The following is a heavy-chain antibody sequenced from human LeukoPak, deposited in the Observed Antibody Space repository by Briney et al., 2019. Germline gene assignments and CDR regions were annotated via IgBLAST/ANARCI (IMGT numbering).Heavy chain of an antibody. CDR2: MNPNSGNT. V-gene: IGHV1-8*03. Sequence: ASVKVSCKASGYTFASYDINWVRQATGQGLEWMGWMNPNSGNTGYAQKFQGRVTITRNTSISTAYMELSSLRSEDTAVYYCARGPTYYDFWSGYYNWFDPWGQGTLVTVSS. D-gene: IGHD3-3*01. J-gene: IGHJ5*02. CDR3: ARGPTYYDFWSGYYNWFDP. CDR1: GYTFASYD.